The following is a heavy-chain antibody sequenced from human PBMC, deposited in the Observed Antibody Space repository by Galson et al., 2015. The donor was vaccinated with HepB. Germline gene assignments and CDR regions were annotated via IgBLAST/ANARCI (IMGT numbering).Heavy chain of an antibody. V-gene: IGHV1-69*13. CDR1: GGTFGTYT. Sequence: SVKVSCKASGGTFGTYTINWVRQAPGQRLEWMGGITPMFGTANYAQKFQGRVLISADESASTAYMELSSLRSDDTAVYYCARGDGDGYNWDAFDIWGQGTMVTVSS. D-gene: IGHD5-24*01. CDR3: ARGDGDGYNWDAFDI. CDR2: ITPMFGTA. J-gene: IGHJ3*02.